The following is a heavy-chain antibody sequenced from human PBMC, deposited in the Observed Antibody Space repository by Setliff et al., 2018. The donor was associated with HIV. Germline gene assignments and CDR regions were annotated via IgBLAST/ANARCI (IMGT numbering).Heavy chain of an antibody. J-gene: IGHJ1*01. CDR3: ARVPTSSWYVTTQRTKEYFHH. V-gene: IGHV4-59*08. Sequence: KTSETLSLTCTVSGGSIGTYYWSWIRQPPGKGLEWIGYIDYSGSTNYNPSLKSRVSISVDTSKNQFSLKLSSVTAADTAVYYCARVPTSSWYVTTQRTKEYFHHWGRGTLVTVSS. CDR2: IDYSGST. CDR1: GGSIGTYY. D-gene: IGHD6-13*01.